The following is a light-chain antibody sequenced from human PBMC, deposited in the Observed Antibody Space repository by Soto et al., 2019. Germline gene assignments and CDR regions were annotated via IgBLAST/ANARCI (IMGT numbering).Light chain of an antibody. CDR3: QQSYSTPYS. J-gene: IGKJ2*01. CDR1: RSIGNY. V-gene: IGKV1-39*01. Sequence: DIQMTQSPSSLSASVGDRVTITCRASRSIGNYLNWYQQKPESAPKLLIYLTSSLQSWVPSRFSGSGSGTDFTLTISSLQPEDFATYYCQQSYSTPYSFGQGTKLEIK. CDR2: LTS.